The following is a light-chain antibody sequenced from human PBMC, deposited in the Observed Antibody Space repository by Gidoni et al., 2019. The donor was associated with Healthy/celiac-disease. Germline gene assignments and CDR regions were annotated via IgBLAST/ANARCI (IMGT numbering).Light chain of an antibody. V-gene: IGLV3-21*02. CDR2: EDS. CDR3: QVWDSSSDHVV. Sequence: SYVLTQPPSVSLAPGQTARITCGGNNIGSKSVPWYQQKPGQAPVLVVYEDSGRPSGIPERFSGANSGNTATLTISRVEAGDEADYYCQVWDSSSDHVVFGGGTKLTVL. J-gene: IGLJ2*01. CDR1: NIGSKS.